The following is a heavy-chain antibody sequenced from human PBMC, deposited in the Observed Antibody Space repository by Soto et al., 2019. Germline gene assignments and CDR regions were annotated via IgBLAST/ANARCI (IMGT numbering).Heavy chain of an antibody. D-gene: IGHD3-3*01. CDR2: FYYSGST. CDR3: ARGGWRQIDY. CDR1: GGSISSYY. V-gene: IGHV4-59*08. J-gene: IGHJ4*02. Sequence: QVQLQESGPGLVKPSETLSLTCTVSGGSISSYYWSWIRQPPGKGLEWIGYFYYSGSTNYNPFLKSRVTISVDTSTTQFSLKLSSVTAADTAVYYCARGGWRQIDYWGQGTLVTVSS.